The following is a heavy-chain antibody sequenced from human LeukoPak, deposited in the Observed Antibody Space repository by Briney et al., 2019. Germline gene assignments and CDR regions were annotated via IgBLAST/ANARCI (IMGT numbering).Heavy chain of an antibody. Sequence: SETLSLTCAVYGGSFSGYYWSWIRQPPGKGLEWIGEINHGGSTNYNPSLKSRVTISVDTSKNQFSLKLSSVTAADTAVYYCARTLRYFINWFDPWGQGTLVTVSS. CDR3: ARTLRYFINWFDP. J-gene: IGHJ5*02. D-gene: IGHD3-9*01. CDR1: GGSFSGYY. CDR2: INHGGST. V-gene: IGHV4-34*01.